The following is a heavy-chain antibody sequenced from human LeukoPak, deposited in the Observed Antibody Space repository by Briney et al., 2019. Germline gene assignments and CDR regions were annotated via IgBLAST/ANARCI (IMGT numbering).Heavy chain of an antibody. CDR2: IIPIFGTA. CDR1: GGIFSNYA. D-gene: IGHD2-2*01. V-gene: IGHV1-69*01. J-gene: IGHJ6*02. CDR3: AIGKYCSSTSCKTKYYYYGMDV. Sequence: SVKVSCKASGGIFSNYAISWVRQAPGQGLEWMGGIIPIFGTANYAQKFQGRVTITADESTSTAYMELSSLRSEDTAVYYCAIGKYCSSTSCKTKYYYYGMDVWGQGTTVTVSS.